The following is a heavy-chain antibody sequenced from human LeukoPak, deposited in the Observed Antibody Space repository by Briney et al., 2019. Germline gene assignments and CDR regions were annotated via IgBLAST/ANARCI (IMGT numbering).Heavy chain of an antibody. CDR1: GFTFSSYA. V-gene: IGHV3-30-3*01. Sequence: PGRSLRLSCAASGFTFSSYAMHWVRQAPGKGLEWVAVISYDGSNKYYADSVKGRFTISRDNSKNTLYLQMNSLRAEDTAVYYCARDGLRGYSYGDYWGQGTLVTVSS. D-gene: IGHD5-18*01. J-gene: IGHJ4*02. CDR2: ISYDGSNK. CDR3: ARDGLRGYSYGDY.